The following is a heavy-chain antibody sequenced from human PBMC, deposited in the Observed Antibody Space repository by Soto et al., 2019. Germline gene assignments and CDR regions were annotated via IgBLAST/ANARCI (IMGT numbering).Heavy chain of an antibody. D-gene: IGHD2-15*01. Sequence: SETLSLTCAVYGGSFSGYYWSWIRQPPGKGLEWIGEINHSGSTNYNPSLKSRVTISVDTSKDQFSLKLSSVTAADTAVYYCARGPLSRGYCSGDPGSCYSASYYMDVWGKGTTVTVSS. CDR1: GGSFSGYY. J-gene: IGHJ6*03. CDR2: INHSGST. CDR3: ARGPLSRGYCSGDPGSCYSASYYMDV. V-gene: IGHV4-34*01.